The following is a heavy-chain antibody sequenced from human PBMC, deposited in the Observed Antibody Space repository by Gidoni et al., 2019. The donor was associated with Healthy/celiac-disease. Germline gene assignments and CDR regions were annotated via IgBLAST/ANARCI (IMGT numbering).Heavy chain of an antibody. CDR1: GFTFSRSW. V-gene: IGHV3-74*01. CDR3: ARGMRGNCSSTSCYNGGGYYYYYMDV. D-gene: IGHD2-2*01. J-gene: IGHJ6*03. CDR2: INSDGSST. Sequence: EVHLVESGGGLVQPGGSLRLSCAASGFTFSRSWMHWVRQAPGKGLVWVSRINSDGSSTSDADSVKGRFTISRDNAKNTLYLQMNSLRAEDTAVYYCARGMRGNCSSTSCYNGGGYYYYYMDVWGKGTTVTVSS.